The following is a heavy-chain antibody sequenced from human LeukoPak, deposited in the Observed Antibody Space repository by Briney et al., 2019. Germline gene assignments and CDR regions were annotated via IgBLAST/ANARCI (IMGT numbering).Heavy chain of an antibody. CDR1: GGSLNSYY. V-gene: IGHV4-59*01. CDR3: VRGFTLFDR. CDR2: IYYSGST. Sequence: SQTLSLTCSVSGGSLNSYYWRWIRQPPGKGLEWIGQIYYSGSTNYHPSLKSRVTISVATSKNQCSLNLSAVTAADTALYYCVRGFTLFDRWGQGTLVTVSS. J-gene: IGHJ5*02. D-gene: IGHD2/OR15-2a*01.